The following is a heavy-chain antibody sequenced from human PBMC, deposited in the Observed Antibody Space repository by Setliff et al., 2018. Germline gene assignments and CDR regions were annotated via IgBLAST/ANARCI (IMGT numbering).Heavy chain of an antibody. V-gene: IGHV4-39*07. J-gene: IGHJ5*02. CDR1: GDSISSRSYQ. CDR2: IYYSGTA. Sequence: PSETLSLTCTVSGDSISSRSYQWGWIRQPPGKGLEWIGSIYYSGTAYYNPSLKSRVTTSVDTSKNQFSRKLSSVTAADTAVYYCARAAKYDSSSYYGLWLDPWGQGTLVTVSS. CDR3: ARAAKYDSSSYYGLWLDP. D-gene: IGHD3-22*01.